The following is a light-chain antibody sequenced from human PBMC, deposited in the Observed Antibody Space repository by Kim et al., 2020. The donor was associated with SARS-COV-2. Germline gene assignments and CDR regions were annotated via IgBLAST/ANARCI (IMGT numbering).Light chain of an antibody. J-gene: IGLJ2*01. CDR3: QSYDSSLTVI. CDR1: SSNIGAGYD. Sequence: GQRVTISCTGSSSNIGAGYDVHWYQQLPGTAPKLLISGNNNRPSGVPDRFSGSKSGTSASLAITGLQAEDEADYFCQSYDSSLTVIFGGGTKLTVL. CDR2: GNN. V-gene: IGLV1-40*01.